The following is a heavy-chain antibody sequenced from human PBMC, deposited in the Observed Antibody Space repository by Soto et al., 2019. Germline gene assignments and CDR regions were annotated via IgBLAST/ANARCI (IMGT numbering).Heavy chain of an antibody. D-gene: IGHD6-19*01. Sequence: PGVSLRLSCAASGFTFSDYGMHWVRQAPGKGLEWVAVIWYDGTNKYYADSVKGRFTISRDNYKNTLYLQMNSLRAEDTAVYYCARDDIPGIAVATYGVDVWGQGTTVTVSS. CDR2: IWYDGTNK. J-gene: IGHJ6*02. CDR3: ARDDIPGIAVATYGVDV. V-gene: IGHV3-33*01. CDR1: GFTFSDYG.